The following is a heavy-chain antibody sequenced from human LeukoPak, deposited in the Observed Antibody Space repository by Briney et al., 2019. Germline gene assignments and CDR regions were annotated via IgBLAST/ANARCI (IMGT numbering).Heavy chain of an antibody. V-gene: IGHV3-30*03. CDR3: AGDIVVVPAALVY. D-gene: IGHD2-2*01. Sequence: GGSLRLSCVASGFRFSSNGMHWVRQAPGKGLEWVAVISYDGSNKYYADSVKGRFTISRDNSKNTLYLQMNSLRAEDTAVYYCAGDIVVVPAALVYWGQGTLVTVSS. CDR1: GFRFSSNG. CDR2: ISYDGSNK. J-gene: IGHJ4*02.